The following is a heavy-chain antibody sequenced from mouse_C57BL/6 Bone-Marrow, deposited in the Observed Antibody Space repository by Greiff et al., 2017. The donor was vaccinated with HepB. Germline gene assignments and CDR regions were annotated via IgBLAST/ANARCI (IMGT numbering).Heavy chain of an antibody. V-gene: IGHV5-17*01. CDR2: ISSGSSTI. Sequence: EVKLVESGGGLVKPGGSLKLSCAASGFTFSDYGMHWVRQAPEKGLAWVAYISSGSSTIYYADTVKGRFTIARDNAKNTLFLQMTSLRSEDTAMYYCARNRDYYGYFDYWGQGTTLTVSS. CDR3: ARNRDYYGYFDY. CDR1: GFTFSDYG. J-gene: IGHJ2*01. D-gene: IGHD1-1*01.